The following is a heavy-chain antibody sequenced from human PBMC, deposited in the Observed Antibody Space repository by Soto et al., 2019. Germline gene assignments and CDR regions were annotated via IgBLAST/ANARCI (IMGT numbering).Heavy chain of an antibody. J-gene: IGHJ4*02. CDR1: VCSISSGCYS. CDR3: ARVPGP. CDR2: IYHSGST. Sequence: LSETLSITFSVSVCSISSGCYSWSWIRQPPGKGLEWIGYIYHSGSTYYNPSLKSRVTISVDRSKNQFSLKLSSVTAADTAVYYCARVPGPWGQGTLVTVSS. V-gene: IGHV4-30-2*01.